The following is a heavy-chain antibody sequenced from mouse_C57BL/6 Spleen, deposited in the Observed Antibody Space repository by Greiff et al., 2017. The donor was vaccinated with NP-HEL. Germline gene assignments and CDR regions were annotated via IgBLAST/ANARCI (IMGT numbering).Heavy chain of an antibody. CDR2: IDPNSGGT. CDR1: GYTFTSYW. J-gene: IGHJ4*01. V-gene: IGHV1-72*01. CDR3: ARWRSAPYYAMDY. Sequence: VQLQQSGAELVKPGASVKLSCKASGYTFTSYWMHWVKQRPGRGLEWIGRIDPNSGGTKYNEKFKSKATLTVDKPASTAYMQLSSLTSEDSAVYYCARWRSAPYYAMDYWGQGTSVTVSS.